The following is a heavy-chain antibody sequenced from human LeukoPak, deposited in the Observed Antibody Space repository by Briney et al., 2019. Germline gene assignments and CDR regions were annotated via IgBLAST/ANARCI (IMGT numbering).Heavy chain of an antibody. D-gene: IGHD2-21*02. Sequence: GESLKISCKGSGYSFTSYWIGWVRQRPGKGLEWMGIIYPGDSDTRYSPSFQGQVTISADKSISTAYLQWSSLKASDTAMYYCARQVVVTAMIVYFDYWGQGTLVTVSS. CDR1: GYSFTSYW. V-gene: IGHV5-51*01. CDR2: IYPGDSDT. CDR3: ARQVVVTAMIVYFDY. J-gene: IGHJ4*02.